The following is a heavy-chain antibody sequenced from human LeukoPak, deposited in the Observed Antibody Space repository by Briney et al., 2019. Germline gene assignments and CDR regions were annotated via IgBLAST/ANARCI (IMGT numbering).Heavy chain of an antibody. D-gene: IGHD6-13*01. CDR3: AKRYSSSWCIDS. Sequence: GGSLRLSCAASGFSFSSYGMHWVRLAPGKGLEWVAVISYDGTNKYYPDSVKGRFTISRDNSKNTLYLQMNSLRAEDTAVYYCAKRYSSSWCIDSWGQGTLVTVSS. V-gene: IGHV3-30*18. J-gene: IGHJ4*02. CDR1: GFSFSSYG. CDR2: ISYDGTNK.